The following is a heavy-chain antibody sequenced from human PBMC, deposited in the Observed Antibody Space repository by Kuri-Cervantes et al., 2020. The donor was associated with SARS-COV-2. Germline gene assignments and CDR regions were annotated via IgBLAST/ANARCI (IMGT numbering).Heavy chain of an antibody. J-gene: IGHJ4*02. V-gene: IGHV3-49*04. Sequence: GESLKISCTASGFTFGDDAMSWVRQAPGKGLEWVGFIRSKAYGGTTQYAASVKGRFTISRDDSKSVAYLQMSSLKTEDTAVYYCTRGEEARGFCTSTTCYYYFNYWGQGTLVTVSS. D-gene: IGHD2-2*01. CDR3: TRGEEARGFCTSTTCYYYFNY. CDR2: IRSKAYGGTT. CDR1: GFTFGDDA.